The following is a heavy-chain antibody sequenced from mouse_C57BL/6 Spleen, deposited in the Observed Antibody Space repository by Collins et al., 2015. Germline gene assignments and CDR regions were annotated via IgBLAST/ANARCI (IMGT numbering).Heavy chain of an antibody. Sequence: QVQLQQPGAELVRPGSSVKLSCKASGYTFTSYWMHWVKQRPIQGLEWIGNIDPSDSETHYNQKFKDKATLTVDKSSSTAYMQLSSLTSEDTAVYYCSTWWLEGYYFDYWGQGTTLTVSS. D-gene: IGHD1-1*02. V-gene: IGHV1-52*01. CDR1: GYTFTSYW. CDR3: STWWLEGYYFDY. CDR2: IDPSDSET. J-gene: IGHJ2*01.